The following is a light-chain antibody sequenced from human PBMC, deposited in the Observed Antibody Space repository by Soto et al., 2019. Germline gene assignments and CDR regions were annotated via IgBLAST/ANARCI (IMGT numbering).Light chain of an antibody. CDR2: RNS. CDR1: SSNIGSNY. Sequence: QLVLTQPPSASGTPGQRVTISCSGSSSNIGSNYVFWYQQLPGTAPKVLMYRNSQRPSGVPDRFSGSKSGTSASLAISGLRSEDEADYYCASWDDSLSGFVVFCGGTKLTVL. V-gene: IGLV1-47*01. CDR3: ASWDDSLSGFVV. J-gene: IGLJ2*01.